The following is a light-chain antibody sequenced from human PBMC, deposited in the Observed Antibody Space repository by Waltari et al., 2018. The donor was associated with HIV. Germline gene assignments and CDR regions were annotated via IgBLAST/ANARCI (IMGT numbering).Light chain of an antibody. CDR2: CAS. Sequence: VVLTQSPANLSLSPGETAILSCRASQPINSNNLAWYQQKPGQSPKLVLDCASSRAAGIQGRFSGSGSGTDFTLTISGLEPDDFAVYYGQQYGNSSFSFGPGAKLDLK. V-gene: IGKV3-20*01. CDR1: QPINSNN. J-gene: IGKJ3*01. CDR3: QQYGNSSFS.